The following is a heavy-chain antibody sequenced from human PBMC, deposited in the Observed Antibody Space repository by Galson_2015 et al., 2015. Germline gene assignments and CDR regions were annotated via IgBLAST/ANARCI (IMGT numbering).Heavy chain of an antibody. D-gene: IGHD1-26*01. CDR1: GGTFSSYP. CDR2: IIPIFGTA. Sequence: SVKVSCKASGGTFSSYPISWVRQAPGQGLEWMGGIIPIFGTANYAQKFQGRVTITADESTSTAYMELSSLRSEDTAVYYCARETDSGGSYYPRFDPWGQGTLVTVSS. CDR3: ARETDSGGSYYPRFDP. J-gene: IGHJ5*02. V-gene: IGHV1-69*13.